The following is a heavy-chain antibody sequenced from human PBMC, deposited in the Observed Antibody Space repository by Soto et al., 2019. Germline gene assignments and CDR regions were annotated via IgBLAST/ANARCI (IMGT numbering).Heavy chain of an antibody. CDR3: ARELLYGSGTYSYFDF. CDR2: IYYTGTT. V-gene: IGHV4-31*03. Sequence: PSETLSLTCSVSGGSISSGGSYWNWIRQHPGKGLEWIGYIYYTGTTYYNPSLNSRITIAVDTSKNQFSLKLSSATAADTAVYYCARELLYGSGTYSYFDFWGQGTLVTVSS. D-gene: IGHD3-10*01. CDR1: GGSISSGGSY. J-gene: IGHJ4*02.